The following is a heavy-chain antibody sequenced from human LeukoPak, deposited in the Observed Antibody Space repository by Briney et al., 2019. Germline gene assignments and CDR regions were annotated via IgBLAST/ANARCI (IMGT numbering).Heavy chain of an antibody. Sequence: SETLSLTCTVSGGSISTYYWNWLRQPPGNGLEWVGYISYSGSTDYNPSLKSRVTLSLDMSKNQFSLKLSSVAAADTAVYYCARNGYNFGFDYWGQGTLVTVSS. CDR1: GGSISTYY. CDR2: ISYSGST. J-gene: IGHJ4*02. CDR3: ARNGYNFGFDY. V-gene: IGHV4-59*01. D-gene: IGHD5-24*01.